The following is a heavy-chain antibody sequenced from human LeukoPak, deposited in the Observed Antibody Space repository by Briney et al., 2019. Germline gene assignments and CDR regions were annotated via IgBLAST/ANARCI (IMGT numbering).Heavy chain of an antibody. Sequence: GGSLRLSCAASGFTFSSYWMHWVRQAPGKGLVWVSRINGDGSSTSYADSVKGRFTISRDNAKNSLYLQVNSLRAEDTAVYYCARERGYSSSWYYYYYMDVWGKGTTVTVSS. CDR3: ARERGYSSSWYYYYYMDV. V-gene: IGHV3-74*01. J-gene: IGHJ6*03. CDR2: INGDGSST. D-gene: IGHD6-13*01. CDR1: GFTFSSYW.